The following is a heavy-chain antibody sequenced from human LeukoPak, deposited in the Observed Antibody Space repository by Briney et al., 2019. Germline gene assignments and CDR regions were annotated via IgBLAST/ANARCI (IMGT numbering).Heavy chain of an antibody. D-gene: IGHD1/OR15-1a*01. J-gene: IGHJ4*02. CDR1: GYTLTDKY. CDR3: AREEQYGMYFDY. Sequence: ASVKVSCKASGYTLTDKYLHWVRQAPGQGLEWMGWINPNNGDTTYAQKFQGRVTMTRDTSISTAYMELSRLTSDDTAVYYCAREEQYGMYFDYWGQGTLVTVSS. V-gene: IGHV1-2*02. CDR2: INPNNGDT.